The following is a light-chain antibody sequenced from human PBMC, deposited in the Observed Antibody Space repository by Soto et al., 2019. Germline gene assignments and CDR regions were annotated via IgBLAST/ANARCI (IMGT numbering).Light chain of an antibody. Sequence: DIQITQSPSTLSASVGDRVTITCRASQSISSWLAWYQQKPGKAPKLLIYKASSLESGVPSRFSGSGSGTEFTLTISSLQPDDFATYYCQQYSTSPYTFGQGTK. V-gene: IGKV1-5*03. CDR2: KAS. J-gene: IGKJ2*01. CDR3: QQYSTSPYT. CDR1: QSISSW.